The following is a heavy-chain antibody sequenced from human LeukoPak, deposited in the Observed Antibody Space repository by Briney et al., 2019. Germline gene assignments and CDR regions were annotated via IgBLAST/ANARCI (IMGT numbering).Heavy chain of an antibody. D-gene: IGHD3-22*01. J-gene: IGHJ4*02. CDR2: ICDSGRTI. V-gene: IGHV3-11*01. CDR3: ARDRLGDYDHSGYYDK. Sequence: GGSLRLSCAASGFIFSDYYMSSIRQAPGNGLEWVSYICDSGRTIYYADSVKGRFTISRDNAKNSVYLQMNNLRAEDTAVYYCARDRLGDYDHSGYYDKWGQGTLVTVSS. CDR1: GFIFSDYY.